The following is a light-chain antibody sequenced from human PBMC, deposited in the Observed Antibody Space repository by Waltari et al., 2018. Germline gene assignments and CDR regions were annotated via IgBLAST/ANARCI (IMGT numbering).Light chain of an antibody. CDR3: QQYGTPLS. J-gene: IGKJ4*01. Sequence: EIVLTQSPGTLSLSAGDRATLFCRASQSVTVDTVGTDRVAWYQQKPGQAPRILIYGTSNRAPGVPDRFSGSGSETDFTLRISRLEPEDFAVYFCQQYGTPLSFGGGTKVEIK. CDR2: GTS. V-gene: IGKV3-20*01. CDR1: QSVTVDTVGTDR.